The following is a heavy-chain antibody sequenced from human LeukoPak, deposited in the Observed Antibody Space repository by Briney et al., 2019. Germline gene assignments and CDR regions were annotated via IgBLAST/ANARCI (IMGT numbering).Heavy chain of an antibody. CDR2: ISSNGGST. CDR3: ARVEA. D-gene: IGHD5-24*01. Sequence: GGSLRLSCAASGFTFSSYAMHWVRQAPGRGLEYVSAISSNGGSTYYANSVKGRFTISRDNSKNTLYLQMGSLRAEDMAVYYCARVEAWGQGTLVTVSS. V-gene: IGHV3-64*01. CDR1: GFTFSSYA. J-gene: IGHJ5*02.